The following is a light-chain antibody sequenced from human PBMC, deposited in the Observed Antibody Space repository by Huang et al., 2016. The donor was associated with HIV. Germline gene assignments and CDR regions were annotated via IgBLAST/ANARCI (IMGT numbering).Light chain of an antibody. Sequence: DIVMTQSPDSLAVSLGERATINCKSSQGVLSRPSNKTYLAWYQQRPGQSPTLLIYWASTRQSGVPDRFSGSGSVTHFTLTISSLQAEDVAFYYCQQYFISPPTFGQGTKLEI. CDR2: WAS. J-gene: IGKJ2*01. V-gene: IGKV4-1*01. CDR3: QQYFISPPT. CDR1: QGVLSRPSNKTY.